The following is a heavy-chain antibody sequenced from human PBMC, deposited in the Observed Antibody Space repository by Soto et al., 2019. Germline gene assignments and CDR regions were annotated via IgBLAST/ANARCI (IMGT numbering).Heavy chain of an antibody. D-gene: IGHD6-19*01. CDR3: ARDHPNTSGWYYFDY. Sequence: GASVKVSCKASGGTFSSYTISWVRQAPGQGLEWMGRIITILDIANYAQKYKSRVTITADKSTSTPYMELSSRRPDDMALYYCARDHPNTSGWYYFDYWGQVTLVTVSS. J-gene: IGHJ4*02. CDR1: GGTFSSYT. CDR2: IITILDIA. V-gene: IGHV1-69*04.